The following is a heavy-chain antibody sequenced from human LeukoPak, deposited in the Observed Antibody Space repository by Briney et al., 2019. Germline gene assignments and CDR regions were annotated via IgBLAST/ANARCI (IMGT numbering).Heavy chain of an antibody. V-gene: IGHV1-58*01. J-gene: IGHJ4*02. CDR2: IVVGSGNT. D-gene: IGHD3-3*01. CDR3: AAEDYDFWGGYLPY. CDR1: GFTFNSSA. Sequence: SVTVSCKASGFTFNSSAVQWVRPARGQRLEWIGWIVVGSGNTNYAQKFQERVTITRDMSTSTAYMELSSLRSEDTAVYYCAAEDYDFWGGYLPYWGQGTLVTVSS.